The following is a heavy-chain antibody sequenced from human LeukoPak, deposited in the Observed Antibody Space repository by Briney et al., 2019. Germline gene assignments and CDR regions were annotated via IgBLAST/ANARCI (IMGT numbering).Heavy chain of an antibody. CDR2: INHSGST. V-gene: IGHV4-34*01. D-gene: IGHD6-13*01. CDR1: GGSFSGYY. J-gene: IGHJ6*03. CDR3: ARGPHIAAAGRPYYYYYYYMDV. Sequence: SETLSLTCAVYGGSFSGYYWSWIRQPPGKGLEWIGEINHSGSTNYNPSLKSRVTISVDTSKNQFSLKLSSVTAADTAVYYCARGPHIAAAGRPYYYYYYYMDVWGKGTTVTVSS.